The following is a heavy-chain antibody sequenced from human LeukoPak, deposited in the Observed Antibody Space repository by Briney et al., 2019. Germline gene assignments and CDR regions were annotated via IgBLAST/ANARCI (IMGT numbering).Heavy chain of an antibody. D-gene: IGHD2-21*02. J-gene: IGHJ6*03. CDR1: GVTISSGSKY. Sequence: SQTLSLTCTVSGVTISSGSKYWSWIRQRAGKGLEWIGRSYVTRSTCTNPSLNGRVTISLDTYKNQFPLKQASMNAADTVFYYCTGADSYGNSYMDVWGSGTTVTVSS. CDR2: SYVTRST. CDR3: TGADSYGNSYMDV. V-gene: IGHV4-61*02.